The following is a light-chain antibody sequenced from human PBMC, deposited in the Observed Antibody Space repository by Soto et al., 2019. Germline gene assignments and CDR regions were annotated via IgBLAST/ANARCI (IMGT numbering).Light chain of an antibody. J-gene: IGKJ1*01. CDR3: QQYGRSPRT. CDR2: GAS. CDR1: ESVNSNY. Sequence: ETVLTQSPGTLSLSPGERAXLSXRASESVNSNYLAWYQQKPGQAPRLLIYGASTRATGIPDRFSGSGSGTDFILTISRLEPDDFAVYYCQQYGRSPRTFGQGTKVDI. V-gene: IGKV3-20*01.